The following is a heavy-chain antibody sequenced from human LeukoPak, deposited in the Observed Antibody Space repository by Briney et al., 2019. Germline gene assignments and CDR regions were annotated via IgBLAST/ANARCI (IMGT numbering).Heavy chain of an antibody. V-gene: IGHV4-4*07. Sequence: SETLSLTCTVSGGSISSYYWSWLRQPAGKGLEWIGRIYTSGSTNYNPSLKSRVTMSVDTSKNQFSLKLSSVTAADTAVYYCARDRYYYDSSGYPHFDYWGQGTLVTVSS. J-gene: IGHJ4*02. D-gene: IGHD3-22*01. CDR2: IYTSGST. CDR1: GGSISSYY. CDR3: ARDRYYYDSSGYPHFDY.